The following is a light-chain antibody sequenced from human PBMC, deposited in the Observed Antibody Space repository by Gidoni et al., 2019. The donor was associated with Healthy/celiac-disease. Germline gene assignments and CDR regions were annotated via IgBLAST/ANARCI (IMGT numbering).Light chain of an antibody. J-gene: IGKJ3*01. CDR1: QSVLYSSNNKNY. CDR2: WAS. V-gene: IGKV4-1*01. CDR3: QQYYSTPFT. Sequence: DIVMTQSPDSLAVSLGERATINCKSSQSVLYSSNNKNYLAWYQQKPGQSPKLLIYWASTRESGVPDRFSGSGPGTDFTLTISSLQAEDVAVYYCQQYYSTPFTFGPGTKVDIK.